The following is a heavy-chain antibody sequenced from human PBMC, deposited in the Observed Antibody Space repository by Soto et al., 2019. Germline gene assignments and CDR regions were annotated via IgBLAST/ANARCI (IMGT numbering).Heavy chain of an antibody. D-gene: IGHD2-21*01. CDR3: ATELIAKYGMDV. J-gene: IGHJ6*02. V-gene: IGHV3-53*01. Sequence: EVQLVESGGGSVQPGGSLRLYCAASGFTVSGNYVTWVRQAPGQGLEWVSVIYTEENIYYADSVTGRITISRDNSTNTFYLQMNRLRVEDTAVYYCATELIAKYGMDVWGQWTTVTVS. CDR2: IYTEENI. CDR1: GFTVSGNY.